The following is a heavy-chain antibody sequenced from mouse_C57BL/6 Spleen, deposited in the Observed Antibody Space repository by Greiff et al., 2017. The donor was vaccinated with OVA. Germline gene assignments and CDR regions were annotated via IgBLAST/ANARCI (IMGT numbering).Heavy chain of an antibody. D-gene: IGHD2-4*01. CDR3: ARGGDYDGETVSWFAY. Sequence: QVQLQQPGAELVMPGASVKLSCKASGYTFTSYWMHWVKQRPGQGLEWIGEIDPSDSYTNYNQKFKGKSTLTVDKSSSTAYMQLSSLTSEDSAVYYCARGGDYDGETVSWFAYWGQGTLVTVSA. CDR2: IDPSDSYT. CDR1: GYTFTSYW. V-gene: IGHV1-69*01. J-gene: IGHJ3*01.